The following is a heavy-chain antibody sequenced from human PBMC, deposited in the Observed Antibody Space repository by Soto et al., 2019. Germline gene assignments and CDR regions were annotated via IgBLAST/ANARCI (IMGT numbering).Heavy chain of an antibody. Sequence: QVQLVQSGAEVKKPGSSVKVSCKASGGTFSSYAISWVRQAPGQGLGWMGGIIPIFGTANYAQKFQGRVTITADESTSTAYMELSSLRSEDTAVYYCAGVPRLVIAHNWFDPWGQGTLVTVSS. CDR3: AGVPRLVIAHNWFDP. CDR1: GGTFSSYA. V-gene: IGHV1-69*12. J-gene: IGHJ5*02. CDR2: IIPIFGTA. D-gene: IGHD3-9*01.